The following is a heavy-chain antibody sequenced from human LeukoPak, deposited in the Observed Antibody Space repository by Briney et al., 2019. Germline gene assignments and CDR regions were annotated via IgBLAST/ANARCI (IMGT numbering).Heavy chain of an antibody. CDR2: IGTAGEI. J-gene: IGHJ4*02. CDR1: GFTFRSYD. V-gene: IGHV3-13*01. CDR3: ARRAGAYSHPYDY. D-gene: IGHD4/OR15-4a*01. Sequence: GGSLRLSCAASGFTFRSYDMHWVRQATGKGLEWVSGIGTAGEIYYPGSVKGRFTISRENAKNSLYLQMNSLRAEDTAVYYCARRAGAYSHPYDYWGQGTLVTVSS.